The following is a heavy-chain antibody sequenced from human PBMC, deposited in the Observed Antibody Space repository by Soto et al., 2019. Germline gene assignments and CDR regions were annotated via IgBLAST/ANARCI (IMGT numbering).Heavy chain of an antibody. D-gene: IGHD3-22*01. CDR3: TGYYYDSSGYYGWFGP. CDR2: IRSKAYGGTT. J-gene: IGHJ5*02. V-gene: IGHV3-49*04. Sequence: PGGSLRLSCTASGFTFGDYAMSWVRQAPGKGLEWVGFIRSKAYGGTTEYAASVEGRFTISRDDSKSIAYLQMNSLKTEDTAVYYCTGYYYDSSGYYGWFGPWGQGTLVTVSS. CDR1: GFTFGDYA.